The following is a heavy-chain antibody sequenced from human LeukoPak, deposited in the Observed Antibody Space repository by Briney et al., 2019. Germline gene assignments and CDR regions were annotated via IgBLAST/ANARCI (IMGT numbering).Heavy chain of an antibody. CDR1: GGSISSSSYY. D-gene: IGHD3-10*01. Sequence: SETLSLTCTVSGGSISSSSYYWGWIRQPPGKGLEWIGSIYYSGSTYYNPSLKSRVTISVDTSKNQFSLKLSSVTAAGTAVYYCARATGISMVRGVISYFDYWGQGTLVTVSS. V-gene: IGHV4-39*07. CDR2: IYYSGST. CDR3: ARATGISMVRGVISYFDY. J-gene: IGHJ4*02.